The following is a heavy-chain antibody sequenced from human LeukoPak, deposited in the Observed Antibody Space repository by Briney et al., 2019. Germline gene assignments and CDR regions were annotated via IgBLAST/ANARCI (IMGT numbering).Heavy chain of an antibody. J-gene: IGHJ4*02. CDR1: GYTFGSYA. CDR2: INTNTGNP. D-gene: IGHD4-17*01. V-gene: IGHV7-4-1*02. Sequence: ASVKVSCKASGYTFGSYAMNWVRQAPGQGLEWMGWINTNTGNPTHAQGFTGRFVFSLDTSVSTAYLQISSLQAEDTAVYYCARSNNDGDYLGVGFDYWGQGTLVTVSS. CDR3: ARSNNDGDYLGVGFDY.